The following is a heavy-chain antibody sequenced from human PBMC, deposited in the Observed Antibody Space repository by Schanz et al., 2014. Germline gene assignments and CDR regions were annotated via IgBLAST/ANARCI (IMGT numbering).Heavy chain of an antibody. V-gene: IGHV3-21*01. Sequence: EVQLVESGGGLVKPGGSLRLSCAASGFTFSSYSMNWVRQAPGKGLEWVSSISSSSSGTTIYYADSVKGRFTISRDNAKNSLFLQMNSLRVEDTAVYYCARLTVGYGSGIWDVWGQGTSVTVSS. CDR2: ISSSSSGTTI. D-gene: IGHD3-10*01. CDR1: GFTFSSYS. J-gene: IGHJ6*02. CDR3: ARLTVGYGSGIWDV.